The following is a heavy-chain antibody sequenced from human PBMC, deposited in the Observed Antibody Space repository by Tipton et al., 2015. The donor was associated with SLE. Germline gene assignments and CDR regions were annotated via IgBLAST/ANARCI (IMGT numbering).Heavy chain of an antibody. CDR3: ARGNAVLGANNAFDI. CDR2: IYTSGST. Sequence: TLSLTCSVSGGSITNYYWSWIRQPAGKGLEWVGRIYTSGSTNYNPSLKSPVTMSLDTSKNQFSLHLNSMTAADTAVYYCARGNAVLGANNAFDIWGQGTMVTVSS. V-gene: IGHV4-4*07. D-gene: IGHD2-8*02. J-gene: IGHJ3*02. CDR1: GGSITNYY.